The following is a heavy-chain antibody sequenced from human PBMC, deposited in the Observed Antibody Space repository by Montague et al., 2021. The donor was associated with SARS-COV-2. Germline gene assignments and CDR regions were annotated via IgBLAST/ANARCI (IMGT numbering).Heavy chain of an antibody. CDR1: GGSFTGYS. Sequence: SETLSLTCAVDGGSFTGYSWNWIRQSPGKGLEWIGEVKHPGGTNYNPPLKSRVTISIDMSKNQFSLNLESVTAADTAVYYCARRVSNSWNRFEYWGQGTLVTVSS. D-gene: IGHD1-20*01. CDR3: ARRVSNSWNRFEY. V-gene: IGHV4-34*01. CDR2: VKHPGGT. J-gene: IGHJ4*02.